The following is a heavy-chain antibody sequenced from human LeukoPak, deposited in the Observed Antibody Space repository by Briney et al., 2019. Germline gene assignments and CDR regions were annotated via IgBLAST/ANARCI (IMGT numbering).Heavy chain of an antibody. CDR2: ISYDGSNK. CDR1: GFTFSSYG. Sequence: PGGSLRLSCAASGFTFSSYGMHWVRQAPGKGLEWVAVISYDGSNKYYADSVKGRFTISRDNSKNTLYLQMNSLRAEDTAVYYCARSFEAASGDDYGESYWGQGTQVTVSS. D-gene: IGHD4-17*01. J-gene: IGHJ4*02. CDR3: ARSFEAASGDDYGESY. V-gene: IGHV3-30*03.